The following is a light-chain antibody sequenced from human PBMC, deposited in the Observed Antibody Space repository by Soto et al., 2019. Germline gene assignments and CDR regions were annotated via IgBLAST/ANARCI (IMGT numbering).Light chain of an antibody. CDR3: QQRSIWPPWT. CDR2: DAS. CDR1: QSVSNF. J-gene: IGKJ1*01. Sequence: IVLTQSPATLSLSPGERATLTRRASQSVSNFLAWYQHKPGQAPRLLIYDASIRAAGVPARFSGSGSGTDFSLTISSLEPEDFAIYYCQQRSIWPPWTFGQGTKVDIK. V-gene: IGKV3-11*01.